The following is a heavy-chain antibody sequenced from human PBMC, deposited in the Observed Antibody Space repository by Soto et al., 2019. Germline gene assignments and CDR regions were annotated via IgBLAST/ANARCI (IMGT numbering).Heavy chain of an antibody. CDR2: IIPNSGKA. CDR3: SWNPIYDFCSCYSPIYYMDF. Sequence: ASVKVSCKASGGTFSSYAISWVRQATGQKLEKMGGIIPNSGKASYAQKFQGRVTMTRNTSISTAYMELSSLRSEDTAVYYCSWNPIYDFCSCYSPIYYMDFWGKGTSVTVSS. D-gene: IGHD3-3*01. CDR1: GGTFSSYA. J-gene: IGHJ6*03. V-gene: IGHV1-8*02.